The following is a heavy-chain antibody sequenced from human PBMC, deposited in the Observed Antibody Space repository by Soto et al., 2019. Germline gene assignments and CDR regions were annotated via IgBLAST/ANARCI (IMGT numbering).Heavy chain of an antibody. Sequence: QVQLVQSGAEVKKPGASVKVSCKASGYTFTRSGISWVRQAPGQGPEWMGWISSYNGDTNYAQTFQGRVTMTTDTSTSTAYMELRSLRSDDTAVYYCARDGVAPYYYYGMDVWGQVTPGTVSS. CDR3: ARDGVAPYYYYGMDV. CDR2: ISSYNGDT. D-gene: IGHD5-12*01. J-gene: IGHJ6*02. V-gene: IGHV1-18*01. CDR1: GYTFTRSG.